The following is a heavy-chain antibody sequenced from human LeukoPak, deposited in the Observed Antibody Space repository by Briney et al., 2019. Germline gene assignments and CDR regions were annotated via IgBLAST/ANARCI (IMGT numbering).Heavy chain of an antibody. J-gene: IGHJ5*02. CDR2: IYYSGST. CDR3: AQLVGLLFDP. V-gene: IGHV4-59*01. D-gene: IGHD3-3*01. CDR1: GGSISSYY. Sequence: KSSETLSLTCTVSGGSISSYYWSWIRQPPGKGLEWIGYIYYSGSTNYNPSLKSRVTISVDTSKNQFSLKLSSVTAADTAVYYWAQLVGLLFDPWGQGTLVTVSS.